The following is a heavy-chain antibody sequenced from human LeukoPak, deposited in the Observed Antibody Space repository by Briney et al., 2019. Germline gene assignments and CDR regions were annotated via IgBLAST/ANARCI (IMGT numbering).Heavy chain of an antibody. Sequence: GGSLRLSCAASGFTVSSDYMTWVRQAPGRGLEWVSVLYSSGTTVYADSVKGRFIISRDNSKNTLYLQMNSLRAEDTAIYYCARWIYDILTGYPSIGYWGQGTLVTVPS. D-gene: IGHD3-9*01. CDR2: LYSSGTT. V-gene: IGHV3-66*01. CDR1: GFTVSSDY. J-gene: IGHJ4*02. CDR3: ARWIYDILTGYPSIGY.